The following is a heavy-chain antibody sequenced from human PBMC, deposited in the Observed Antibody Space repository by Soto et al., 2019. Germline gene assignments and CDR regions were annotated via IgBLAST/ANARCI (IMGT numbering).Heavy chain of an antibody. J-gene: IGHJ4*02. CDR3: ARDRADRGFDY. CDR2: VLPVLGTT. Sequence: QVQLEQSGAEVKKPGSSVKVSCKASGDRFNSYAISWVRQAPGQGLEWVGTVLPVLGTTNYAQKLRGRVTITADESTSTAYRELGSLTSDDTAIYYCARDRADRGFDYWGQGTLVSVSS. CDR1: GDRFNSYA. D-gene: IGHD3-10*01. V-gene: IGHV1-69*18.